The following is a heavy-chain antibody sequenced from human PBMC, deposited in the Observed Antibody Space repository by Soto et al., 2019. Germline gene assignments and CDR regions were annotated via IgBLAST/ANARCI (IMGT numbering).Heavy chain of an antibody. CDR2: INAGNGNT. CDR1: GYTFTSYA. J-gene: IGHJ4*02. Sequence: QVQLVQSGAEEKKPGASVKVSCKASGYTFTSYAMHWVRQAPGQRLEWMGWINAGNGNTKYSQKFQGRVTITRDTSASTAYMELSSLRSEDTAVYYCARSFEVVTALDYWGQGTLVTVSS. D-gene: IGHD2-21*02. CDR3: ARSFEVVTALDY. V-gene: IGHV1-3*05.